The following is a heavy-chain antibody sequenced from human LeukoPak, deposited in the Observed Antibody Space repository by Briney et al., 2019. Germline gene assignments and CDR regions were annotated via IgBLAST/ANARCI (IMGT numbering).Heavy chain of an antibody. CDR2: INHSGST. D-gene: IGHD5-12*01. V-gene: IGHV4-34*01. J-gene: IGHJ4*02. CDR3: ARVLRGYSGYGPYDYFDY. CDR1: GGSFSGYY. Sequence: SETLSLTCAVYGGSFSGYYWSWIRQPPGKGLEWIGEINHSGSTNYNPSLKSRVTISVDTSKNQFSLKLSSVTAADTAVYYCARVLRGYSGYGPYDYFDYWGQGTLVTVSS.